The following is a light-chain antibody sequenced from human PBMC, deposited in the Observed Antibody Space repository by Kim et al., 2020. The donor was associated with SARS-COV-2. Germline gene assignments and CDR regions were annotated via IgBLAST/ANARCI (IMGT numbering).Light chain of an antibody. V-gene: IGLV3-1*01. CDR2: QDT. J-gene: IGLJ2*01. CDR1: RLGDKY. Sequence: SVSPGQTATITCSGDRLGDKYACWYQQKPGQSPLLVISQDTNRPSGIPKRFSGSNSGNTATLTISGTQPMDEADYYCQAWHSGSVVFGGGTQLTVL. CDR3: QAWHSGSVV.